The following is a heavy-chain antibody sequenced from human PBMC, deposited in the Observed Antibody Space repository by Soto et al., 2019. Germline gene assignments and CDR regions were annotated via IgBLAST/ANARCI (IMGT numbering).Heavy chain of an antibody. J-gene: IGHJ5*02. CDR3: ARDYGDYLNWFDP. Sequence: ASVKVSCKASGYTFTGDYMHWVRQAPGQGLEWMGWINPNSGGTSYAQKFQGRVTMTRDTSISTAYMELSRLRSDDTAVYYCARDYGDYLNWFDPWGQGTLVTVSS. D-gene: IGHD4-17*01. CDR1: GYTFTGDY. V-gene: IGHV1-2*02. CDR2: INPNSGGT.